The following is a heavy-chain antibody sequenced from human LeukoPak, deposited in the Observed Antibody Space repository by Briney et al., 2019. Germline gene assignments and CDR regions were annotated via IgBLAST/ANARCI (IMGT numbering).Heavy chain of an antibody. CDR3: ASIGVVVVAATDAFDI. CDR2: IYYSGST. CDR1: GGSISSDTSH. D-gene: IGHD2-15*01. V-gene: IGHV4-39*07. J-gene: IGHJ3*02. Sequence: PSEPLSLTCTVSGGSISSDTSHWGWIRQPPGKGLEWIGSIYYSGSTYYNPSLKSRVTISVDTSKNQFSLKLSSVTAADTAVYYCASIGVVVVAATDAFDIWGQGTMVTVSS.